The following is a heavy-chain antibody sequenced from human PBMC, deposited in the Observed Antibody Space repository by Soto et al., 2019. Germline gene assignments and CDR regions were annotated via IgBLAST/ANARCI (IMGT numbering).Heavy chain of an antibody. J-gene: IGHJ4*02. V-gene: IGHV4-31*03. CDR2: IYYSGST. CDR1: GGSISSGGYY. D-gene: IGHD3-10*01. CDR3: ARVWFGELSYFDY. Sequence: TLSLTCTVSGGSISSGGYYWSWIRQHPGKGLEWIGYIYYSGSTYYNPSLKSRVTISVDTSKNQFSLKLSSVTAADTAVYYCARVWFGELSYFDYWGQGTLVTVSS.